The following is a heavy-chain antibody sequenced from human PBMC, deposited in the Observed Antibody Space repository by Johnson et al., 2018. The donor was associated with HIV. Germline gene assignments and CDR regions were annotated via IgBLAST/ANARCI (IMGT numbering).Heavy chain of an antibody. V-gene: IGHV3-30*04. Sequence: QVQLMESGGGLVKPGGSLRLFCAVSGFTLSTYTMHWVRQTPGRGRAWVAVIAYDGSDKYYAEYVKGRFTSSRDNSKNTLELQMNSLRAEDTAVYYCAKGSQQQLGAFDIWGQGTKVTVSS. CDR3: AKGSQQQLGAFDI. CDR2: IAYDGSDK. D-gene: IGHD6-6*01. J-gene: IGHJ3*02. CDR1: GFTLSTYT.